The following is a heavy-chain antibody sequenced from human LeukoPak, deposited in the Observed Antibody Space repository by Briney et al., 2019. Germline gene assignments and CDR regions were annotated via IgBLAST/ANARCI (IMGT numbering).Heavy chain of an antibody. V-gene: IGHV3-53*01. CDR3: ARVQLEGVEYFDY. J-gene: IGHJ4*02. Sequence: GGSLRLSCAASGFTVSSNYMSWVRQAPGKGLEWVSVVYSGGSTYYADSVKGRFTISRDNSKNTLYLQMNSLRAEDTAVYYCARVQLEGVEYFDYWGQGTLVTVSS. CDR1: GFTVSSNY. D-gene: IGHD1-1*01. CDR2: VYSGGST.